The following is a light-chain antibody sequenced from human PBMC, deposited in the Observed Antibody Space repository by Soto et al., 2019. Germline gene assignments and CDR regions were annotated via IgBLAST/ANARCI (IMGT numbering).Light chain of an antibody. CDR2: GAS. CDR3: QQFGSSPLYT. CDR1: QSVSSIY. V-gene: IGKV3-20*01. J-gene: IGKJ2*01. Sequence: EIVLTQSPGTLSLSPGERVTLSCRASQSVSSIYLAWYQQKPGQAPRLLIYGASSRATGIPDRFSGSGSGTAVTLTISRLEPEDFAVYYCQQFGSSPLYTFGQGTKLEIK.